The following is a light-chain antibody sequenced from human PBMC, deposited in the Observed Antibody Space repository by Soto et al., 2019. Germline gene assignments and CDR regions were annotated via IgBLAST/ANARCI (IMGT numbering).Light chain of an antibody. Sequence: QSVLTQPPSASGTPGQRVTISCSGSSSNIGSDAVNWYQQLPGTAPTLLIYSNNQRPSGVPDRFSGSKSGTSASLAISGLQSEDEADYYCAAWDDSLKGVLFGGGTEVTVL. J-gene: IGLJ2*01. CDR1: SSNIGSDA. CDR2: SNN. CDR3: AAWDDSLKGVL. V-gene: IGLV1-44*01.